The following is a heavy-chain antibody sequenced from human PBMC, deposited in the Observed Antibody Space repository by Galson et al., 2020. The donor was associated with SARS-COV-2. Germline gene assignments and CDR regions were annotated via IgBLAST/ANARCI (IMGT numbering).Heavy chain of an antibody. V-gene: IGHV5-51*01. J-gene: IGHJ3*02. D-gene: IGHD3-10*01. CDR1: GYSFTSYW. CDR2: IYPGDSDT. CDR3: ARGVMVRGVISVFDI. Sequence: KIGESLKISCKGSGYSFTSYWIGWVRQMPGKGLEWMGIIYPGDSDTRYSPSFQGQVTISADKSISTAYLQWSSLKASDTAMYYCARGVMVRGVISVFDIWGQGTMVTVSS.